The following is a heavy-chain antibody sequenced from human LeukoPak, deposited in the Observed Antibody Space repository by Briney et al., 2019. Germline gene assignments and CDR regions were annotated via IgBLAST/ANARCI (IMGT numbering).Heavy chain of an antibody. CDR2: ISYDGSNK. Sequence: GGSLRLSCAASGFTFSSYAMHWVRQAPGKGLEWVAVISYDGSNKYYADSVKGRFTISRDNSKNTLYLQMNSLRAEDTAVYYCARDRFGYIAAHPRPAFDIWGQGTMVTVSS. V-gene: IGHV3-30*04. CDR3: ARDRFGYIAAHPRPAFDI. CDR1: GFTFSSYA. J-gene: IGHJ3*02. D-gene: IGHD6-6*01.